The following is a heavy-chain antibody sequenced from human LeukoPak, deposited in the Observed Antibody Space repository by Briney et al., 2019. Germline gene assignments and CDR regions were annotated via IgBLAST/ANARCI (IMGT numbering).Heavy chain of an antibody. Sequence: GGSLRLSCAASGFTFSSYWMHWVRQAPGKGLVWVSRIDSDGSSTTYADSVKGRFTISRDNAKNTLYLQMNSLKAEDTAVYYCARPPYSSGSFDLWGRGTLVTVSS. J-gene: IGHJ2*01. V-gene: IGHV3-74*01. CDR3: ARPPYSSGSFDL. CDR1: GFTFSSYW. D-gene: IGHD6-19*01. CDR2: IDSDGSST.